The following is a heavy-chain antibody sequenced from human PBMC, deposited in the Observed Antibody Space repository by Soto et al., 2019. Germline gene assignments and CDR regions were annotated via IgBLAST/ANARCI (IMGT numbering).Heavy chain of an antibody. J-gene: IGHJ4*02. D-gene: IGHD5-18*01. CDR2: ISSDGSTT. V-gene: IGHV3-74*01. CDR3: ARDRTAMADS. CDR1: GFTFRSYW. Sequence: EVQLVESGGGLVQPGGSLRLSCAASGFTFRSYWMHWVRQAPGKGLVWVSRISSDGSTTNYADSVKGRFTISRDNAKSTLYLQMDRLRAEDTAFYYCARDRTAMADSWGQGTLVTVSS.